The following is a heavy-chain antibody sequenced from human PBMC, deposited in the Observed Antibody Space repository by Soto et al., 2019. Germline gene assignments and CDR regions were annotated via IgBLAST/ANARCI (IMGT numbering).Heavy chain of an antibody. CDR1: GFTFSDYG. CDR3: SRDSVWRQFDY. D-gene: IGHD2-8*01. V-gene: IGHV3-49*03. Sequence: PGGSLRLSCTASGFTFSDYGMSWFRQAPGKGLEWVAFIRNTAYGATSEYAASVKGRFTISRDDSKRIAYLQMNSLKTEDTAVYYCSRDSVWRQFDYWGPETLVTVPS. J-gene: IGHJ4*02. CDR2: IRNTAYGATS.